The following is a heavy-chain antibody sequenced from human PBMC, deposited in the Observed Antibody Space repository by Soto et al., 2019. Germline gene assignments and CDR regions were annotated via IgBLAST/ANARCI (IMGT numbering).Heavy chain of an antibody. V-gene: IGHV3-30*18. CDR2: ISEDESNK. J-gene: IGHJ3*01. Sequence: QVQLVESGGGGVQPGRSLRLSCAVSGFTLSSYGMHWVRQAPGKGLEWVAFISEDESNKYYAGSVKGRFTISRDNSKNTLYLQMSSLRFADTALYYCTKEADAFEVWGQGTMVTVSS. CDR1: GFTLSSYG. CDR3: TKEADAFEV.